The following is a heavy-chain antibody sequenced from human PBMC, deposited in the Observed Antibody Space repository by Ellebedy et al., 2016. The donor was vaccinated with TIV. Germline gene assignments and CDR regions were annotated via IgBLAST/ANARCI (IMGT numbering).Heavy chain of an antibody. V-gene: IGHV3-33*01. CDR3: ARADLGYYDSSDY. CDR1: GFTFSSYG. J-gene: IGHJ4*02. D-gene: IGHD3-22*01. CDR2: IWYDGSNK. Sequence: GGSLRLXCAASGFTFSSYGMHWVRQAPGKGLEWVAVIWYDGSNKYYADSVKGRFTISRDNSKNTLYLQMNSLRAEDTAVYYCARADLGYYDSSDYWGQGTLVTVSS.